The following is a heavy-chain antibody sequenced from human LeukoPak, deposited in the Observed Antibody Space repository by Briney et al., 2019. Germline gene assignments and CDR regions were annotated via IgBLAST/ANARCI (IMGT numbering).Heavy chain of an antibody. J-gene: IGHJ4*02. CDR3: ARTTTPHYYGSGSYALGY. D-gene: IGHD3-10*01. CDR2: ISYDGSNK. CDR1: GFTLSTYA. Sequence: GGSLRLSCAASGFTLSTYAMHWVRQGPGKGLEWVAVISYDGSNKFYADSVKGRFTISRDNSKNTLYLQMSSLSAEDTAVYYCARTTTPHYYGSGSYALGYWGQGTLVTVPS. V-gene: IGHV3-30-3*01.